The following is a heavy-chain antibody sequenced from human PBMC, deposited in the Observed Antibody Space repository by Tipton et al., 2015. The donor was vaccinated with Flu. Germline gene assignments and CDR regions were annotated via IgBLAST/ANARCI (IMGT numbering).Heavy chain of an antibody. V-gene: IGHV4-38-2*01. D-gene: IGHD3-10*01. CDR1: DYSISSGYY. J-gene: IGHJ4*02. CDR3: ARSTYYYGSGSSDY. Sequence: TLSLTCAVSDYSISSGYYWGWIRQPPGKGLEWIGCSSHSGRTYYNPSPKSRVTISVDTAKNQFSQRLSSVTAADTAVYYCARSTYYYGSGSSDYWGQGTLVTVSS. CDR2: SSHSGRT.